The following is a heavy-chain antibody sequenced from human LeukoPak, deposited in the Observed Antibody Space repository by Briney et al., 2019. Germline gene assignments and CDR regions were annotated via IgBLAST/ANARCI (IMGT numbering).Heavy chain of an antibody. CDR2: INPNSGGT. Sequence: ASVKVSCKASGYTFTGYYMHWVRQAPGQGLEWMGWINPNSGGTNYAQKFQGRVTMTRDTSISTAYMELSRLRSDDTAAYYCARVPYYDSSGYYYAHFDYWGQGTLVTVSS. D-gene: IGHD3-22*01. CDR3: ARVPYYDSSGYYYAHFDY. CDR1: GYTFTGYY. V-gene: IGHV1-2*02. J-gene: IGHJ4*02.